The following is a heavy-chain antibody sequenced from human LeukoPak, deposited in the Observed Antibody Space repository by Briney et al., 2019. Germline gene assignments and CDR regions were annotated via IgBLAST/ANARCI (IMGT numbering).Heavy chain of an antibody. CDR3: ATVIPPRLGEWLVPGYFDY. D-gene: IGHD6-19*01. CDR2: FDPEDGET. CDR1: GYTLTELS. V-gene: IGHV1-24*01. J-gene: IGHJ4*02. Sequence: GASVKVSCKVSGYTLTELSMHWVRQAPGKGLEWMGGFDPEDGETIYAQKFQGRVTMTEDTSTDTAYMELSSLRSEDTAVYYCATVIPPRLGEWLVPGYFDYRGQGTLVTVSS.